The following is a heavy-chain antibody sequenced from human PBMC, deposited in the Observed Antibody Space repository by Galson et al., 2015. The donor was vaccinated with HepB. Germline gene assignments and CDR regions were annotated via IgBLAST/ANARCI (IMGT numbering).Heavy chain of an antibody. CDR2: ISTYNGDT. CDR3: ARDGVMGWSRSKRYFDY. CDR1: GYKFSSYG. Sequence: SVKVSCKASGYKFSSYGLNWVRQAPGQGLEWMGWISTYNGDTNCPKKFQGRVSMTTDTSTNTAYMGLRSLTTGDTAMYYCARDGVMGWSRSKRYFDYWGQGTLVTVSS. D-gene: IGHD3-3*01. J-gene: IGHJ4*02. V-gene: IGHV1-18*04.